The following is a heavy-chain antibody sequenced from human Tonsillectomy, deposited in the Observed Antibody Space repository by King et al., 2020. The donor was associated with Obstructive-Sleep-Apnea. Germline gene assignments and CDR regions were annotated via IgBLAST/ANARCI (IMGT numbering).Heavy chain of an antibody. CDR3: ARPIAAAGRRAFDI. J-gene: IGHJ3*02. Sequence: LQLQESGPGLVKPSETLSLTCTVSGVSISRSSFYWGWIRQPPGKGLEWIGSVYYSGTTYYNPSLKSRVTISADTSKNQLSLNLSSVTAADTAMYYCARPIAAAGRRAFDIWGQGTVVTVSS. CDR2: VYYSGTT. CDR1: GVSISRSSFY. D-gene: IGHD6-13*01. V-gene: IGHV4-39*07.